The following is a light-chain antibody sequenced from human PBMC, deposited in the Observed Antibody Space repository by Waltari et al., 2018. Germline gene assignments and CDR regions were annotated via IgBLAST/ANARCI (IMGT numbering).Light chain of an antibody. CDR2: YDV. Sequence: SYVLTQPPSVSVAPGQTATFTCGGQHIGYKAVHWYRHKPGQAPVLVDYYDVDRPLGMPERISGSKSGNTATLAISRVEAGDEADYFCQVWGSEAEPVVFGGGTKLTVL. CDR1: HIGYKA. J-gene: IGLJ2*01. V-gene: IGLV3-21*02. CDR3: QVWGSEAEPVV.